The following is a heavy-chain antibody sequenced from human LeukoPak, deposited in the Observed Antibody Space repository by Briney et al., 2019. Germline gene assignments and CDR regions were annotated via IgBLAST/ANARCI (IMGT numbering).Heavy chain of an antibody. Sequence: PSETLSLTCTVSGGSISSYYWSWIRQPPGKGLEWIGYIYYSGSTNYNPSLKSRVTISVDTSKNQSSLKLSSVTAAGTAVYYCARGGVSKGIAAAGSPFDYWGQGTLVTVSS. V-gene: IGHV4-59*01. CDR1: GGSISSYY. J-gene: IGHJ4*02. CDR3: ARGGVSKGIAAAGSPFDY. CDR2: IYYSGST. D-gene: IGHD6-13*01.